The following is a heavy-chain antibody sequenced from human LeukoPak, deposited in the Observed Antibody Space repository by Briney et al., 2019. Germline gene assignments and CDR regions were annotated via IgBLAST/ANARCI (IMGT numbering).Heavy chain of an antibody. Sequence: SQTLSLTCTVSGDSISSGSYYWSWIRRPAGKGLEWIGRIYTSGSTNYNPSLKSRVTISVDTSKNQFSLKLSSVTAADTAVYYCARTYNLYGDYDFRFDPWGQGTLVTVSS. J-gene: IGHJ5*02. CDR1: GDSISSGSYY. CDR2: IYTSGST. CDR3: ARTYNLYGDYDFRFDP. V-gene: IGHV4-61*02. D-gene: IGHD4-17*01.